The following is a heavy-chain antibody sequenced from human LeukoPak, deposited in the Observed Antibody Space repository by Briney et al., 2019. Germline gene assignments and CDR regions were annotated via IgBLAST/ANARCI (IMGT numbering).Heavy chain of an antibody. CDR2: INTDGTVT. CDR1: GFTFSKYW. Sequence: GSLRLSCAASGFTFSKYWMLWVRQAPGKGLESVSRINTDGTVTTYADSVKGRFTVSRDNADNTMFLQVNSVRDEDTAVYYCATKQWLAPPPDSWGQGTPVTVSS. D-gene: IGHD6-19*01. V-gene: IGHV3-74*01. CDR3: ATKQWLAPPPDS. J-gene: IGHJ4*02.